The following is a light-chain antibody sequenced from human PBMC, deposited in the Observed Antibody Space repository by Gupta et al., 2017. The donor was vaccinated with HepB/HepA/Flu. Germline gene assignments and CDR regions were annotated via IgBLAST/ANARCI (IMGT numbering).Light chain of an antibody. J-gene: IGLJ3*02. CDR2: STN. Sequence: QTVVTQEPSFSVSPGGPVTLTLGLRSGSVSTSNYPSWYQQTPGQAPRTLIHSTNSRSSGVPDRFSGSILGNKAALTITGAQADDESDYYCVLYMGSGIWVFGGGTKLTVL. V-gene: IGLV8-61*01. CDR3: VLYMGSGIWV. CDR1: SGSVSTSNY.